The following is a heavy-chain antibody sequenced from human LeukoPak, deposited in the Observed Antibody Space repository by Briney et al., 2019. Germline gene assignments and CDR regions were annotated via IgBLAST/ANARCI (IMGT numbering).Heavy chain of an antibody. J-gene: IGHJ4*02. CDR1: GFSFSTYW. CDR2: INTDGSST. D-gene: IGHD3-10*01. V-gene: IGHV3-74*01. CDR3: ARPAYYYDSRSYWDY. Sequence: PGGSLRLSCAASGFSFSTYWMHWVRQAPGKGLVWVARINTDGSSTTYADSVKGRFTISRDNANNTLYLQMNSLRAEDTAVYYCARPAYYYDSRSYWDYWGQGTLVTVSS.